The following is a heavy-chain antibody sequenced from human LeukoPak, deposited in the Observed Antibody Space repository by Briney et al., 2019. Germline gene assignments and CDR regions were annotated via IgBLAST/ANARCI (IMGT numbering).Heavy chain of an antibody. CDR1: GGSISSYY. V-gene: IGHV4-59*01. J-gene: IGHJ4*02. CDR3: ARAGGSWFPTIDY. CDR2: IYYSGST. Sequence: SATLSLTCTVSGGSISSYYWSWIRQPPGKGLEWIGYIYYSGSTNFNPSLKSRVTISVDTSKNQFSLKLSSVTAADTAVYYCARAGGSWFPTIDYWGQGTLVTVS. D-gene: IGHD6-13*01.